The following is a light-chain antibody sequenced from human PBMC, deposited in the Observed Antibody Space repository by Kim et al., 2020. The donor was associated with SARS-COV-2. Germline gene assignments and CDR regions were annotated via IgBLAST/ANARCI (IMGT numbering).Light chain of an antibody. CDR1: QSVSSN. J-gene: IGKJ4*01. V-gene: IGKV3-15*01. CDR3: QQYNNWPLT. Sequence: VAQGERATLSCRASQSVSSNLAWYQQKPGQAPRLLIYGASTRATGIPARFSGSGSGTEFTLTISSLQSEDFAVYYCQQYNNWPLTFGRGTKVDIK. CDR2: GAS.